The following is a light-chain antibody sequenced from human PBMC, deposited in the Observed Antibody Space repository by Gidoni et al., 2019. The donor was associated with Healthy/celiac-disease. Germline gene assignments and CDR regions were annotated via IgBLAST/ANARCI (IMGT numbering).Light chain of an antibody. CDR3: QQYYSTPYT. V-gene: IGKV4-1*01. Sequence: DIVMTQSPDSLAVSLGERATINCKSSQSVLYSSNNQTYLAWYQHKPGQPPKLLIYWASTRESGVPDRFSGSGSGTAFTLTISSLRSEDVAVYSCQQYYSTPYTFGQGTKLEIK. J-gene: IGKJ2*01. CDR2: WAS. CDR1: QSVLYSSNNQTY.